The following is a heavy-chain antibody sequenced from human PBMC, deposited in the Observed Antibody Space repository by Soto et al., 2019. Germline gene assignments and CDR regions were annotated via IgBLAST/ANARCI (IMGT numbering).Heavy chain of an antibody. V-gene: IGHV4-30-2*01. Sequence: SETLSLTCSVSGGSISSGGYSWSLILLPPRKGLEWIGYIYHSGSTYYNPSLKSRVTISVDRSKNQFSLKLSSVTAADKAVYYCARSSYYYDSSSDAFDIWGQGTMVTVSS. CDR1: GGSISSGGYS. J-gene: IGHJ3*02. D-gene: IGHD3-22*01. CDR2: IYHSGST. CDR3: ARSSYYYDSSSDAFDI.